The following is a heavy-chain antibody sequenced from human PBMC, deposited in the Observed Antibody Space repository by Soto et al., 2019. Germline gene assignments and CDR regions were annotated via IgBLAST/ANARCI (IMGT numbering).Heavy chain of an antibody. D-gene: IGHD3-9*01. CDR3: VRVANYEMSTGNGYYFPGVDF. J-gene: IGHJ6*02. CDR1: GLIFSSYA. V-gene: IGHV1-69*06. CDR2: ILPIFGTT. Sequence: QVQLVQSGAEVKKPGSSVKVSCKASGLIFSSYAISWVRQAPGQGLEWVGGILPIFGTTNYAQRFKGRVTITADTSETTTYLDLSRLRSEDMAVYFCVRVANYEMSTGNGYYFPGVDFWGQGTTVTGSS.